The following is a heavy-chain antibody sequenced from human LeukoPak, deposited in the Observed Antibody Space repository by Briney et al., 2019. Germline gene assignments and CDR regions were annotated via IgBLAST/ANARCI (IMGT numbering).Heavy chain of an antibody. V-gene: IGHV3-30-3*01. CDR3: ARAVVRGLYYYYGMDV. Sequence: GGSLRLSCAASGFTFSSYAMHWVRKAPGKGLEWVAVISYDGSNKYYADSVKGRFTISRDNSKNTLYLQMNSLRAEDTAVYYCARAVVRGLYYYYGMDVWGQGTTVTVSS. CDR1: GFTFSSYA. CDR2: ISYDGSNK. J-gene: IGHJ6*02. D-gene: IGHD3-10*01.